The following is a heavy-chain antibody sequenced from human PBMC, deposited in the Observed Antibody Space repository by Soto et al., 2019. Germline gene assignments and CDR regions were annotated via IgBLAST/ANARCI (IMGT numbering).Heavy chain of an antibody. V-gene: IGHV1-18*04. CDR2: ISAYNGNT. J-gene: IGHJ4*02. Sequence: QVPLVQSGAEVKKPGASVKVSCKASGYTFTSYGISWVRQAPGQGLEWMGWISAYNGNTNYAQKLQGRVTMTTDTSTSTAYMELRSLRSDDTAVYYCARDRGVYYDFWSGYYPLGYWGQGTLVTVSS. CDR1: GYTFTSYG. CDR3: ARDRGVYYDFWSGYYPLGY. D-gene: IGHD3-3*01.